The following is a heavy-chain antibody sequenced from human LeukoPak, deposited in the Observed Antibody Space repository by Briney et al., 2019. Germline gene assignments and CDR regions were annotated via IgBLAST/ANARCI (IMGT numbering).Heavy chain of an antibody. V-gene: IGHV3-23*01. D-gene: IGHD3-10*01. CDR1: GFTFSSYA. Sequence: PGGSLRLSCAASGFTFSSYAMSWVRQAPGKGLEWVSAISGSGGSTYYADSVKGRFTISRDNSKNTLYLQMNSLRAEDTAVYYCAKDWGGLWFGETLSYYFDYWGQGTLATVSS. CDR2: ISGSGGST. J-gene: IGHJ4*02. CDR3: AKDWGGLWFGETLSYYFDY.